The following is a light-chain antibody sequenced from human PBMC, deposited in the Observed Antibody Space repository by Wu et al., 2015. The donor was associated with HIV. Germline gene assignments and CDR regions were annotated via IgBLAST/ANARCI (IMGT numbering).Light chain of an antibody. CDR3: QQYGSSPQT. J-gene: IGKJ1*01. CDR1: QSVNSNY. V-gene: IGKV3D-20*01. Sequence: PGERATLSCGASQSVNSNYLAWYQQKLGLAPRLLIYAASSRATGVPDRFSGSGSGTDFTLTISRLEPEDFAVYYCQQYGSSPQTFGQGTKVEIK. CDR2: AAS.